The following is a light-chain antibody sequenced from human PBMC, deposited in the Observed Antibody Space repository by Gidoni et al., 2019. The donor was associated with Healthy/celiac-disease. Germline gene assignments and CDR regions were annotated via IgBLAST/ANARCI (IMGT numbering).Light chain of an antibody. CDR3: QQYNNWPLYT. CDR1: QSVSSN. CDR2: GAS. J-gene: IGKJ2*01. V-gene: IGKV3-15*01. Sequence: EIVITQSPATLSVSPGERATLPCRASQSVSSNLACYPQKPGQAPRLLLYGASTRATGIPARFSGSGSGTDFTLTISSLQSEDFAVYYCQQYNNWPLYTFXXXTKLEIK.